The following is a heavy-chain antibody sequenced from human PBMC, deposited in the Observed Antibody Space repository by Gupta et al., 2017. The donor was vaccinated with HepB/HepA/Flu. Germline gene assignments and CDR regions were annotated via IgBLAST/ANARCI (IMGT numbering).Heavy chain of an antibody. CDR2: IYYSGST. Sequence: QLQLQESGPGLVKPSETLSLTCTVSGGSISSSSYYWGWIRQPRGKGLEWIGSIYYSGSTYYNPSLKSRVTISVDTSKNQFSLKLSSVTAADTAVYYCAIGYCSSTSCPPDYWGQGTLVTVSS. V-gene: IGHV4-39*01. CDR3: AIGYCSSTSCPPDY. D-gene: IGHD2-2*01. J-gene: IGHJ4*02. CDR1: GGSISSSSYY.